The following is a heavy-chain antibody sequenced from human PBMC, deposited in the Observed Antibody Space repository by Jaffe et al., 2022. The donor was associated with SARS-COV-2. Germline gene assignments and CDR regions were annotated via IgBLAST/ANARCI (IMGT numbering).Heavy chain of an antibody. V-gene: IGHV3-21*01. D-gene: IGHD3-22*01. CDR3: ARDNDSSGYYSWGLYWYFDL. J-gene: IGHJ2*01. CDR1: GFTFSSYS. CDR2: ISSSSSYI. Sequence: EVQLVESGGGLVKPGGSLRLSCAASGFTFSSYSMNWVRQAPGKGLEWVSSISSSSSYIYYADSVKGRFTISRDNAKNSLYLQMNSLRAEDTAVYYCARDNDSSGYYSWGLYWYFDLWGRGTLVTVSS.